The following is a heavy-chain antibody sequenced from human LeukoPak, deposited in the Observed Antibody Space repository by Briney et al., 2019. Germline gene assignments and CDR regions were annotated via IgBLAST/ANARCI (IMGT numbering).Heavy chain of an antibody. Sequence: PSETLSLTCTVSGGSISSYYWSWIRQPPGKGLEWIGYIYYSGSTNYKPSLKSRVTISVDTSKNQFSLKLSSVTAADTAVYYCARVRIAARKLDAFDIWGQGTMVTVSS. D-gene: IGHD6-6*01. J-gene: IGHJ3*02. CDR1: GGSISSYY. V-gene: IGHV4-59*01. CDR2: IYYSGST. CDR3: ARVRIAARKLDAFDI.